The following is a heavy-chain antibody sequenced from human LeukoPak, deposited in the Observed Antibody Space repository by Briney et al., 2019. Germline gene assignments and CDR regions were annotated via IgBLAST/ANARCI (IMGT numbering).Heavy chain of an antibody. Sequence: PGGSLRLSCAASGFTFSSYATSWVRQAPGEGRGWGSVISRNGGSTYYADSVKGRFTISRDNLKNTLYVQMNSLRAEDRAVYYCAKANSGGCFDPFDYWGQGTLVTVSS. CDR3: AKANSGGCFDPFDY. D-gene: IGHD6-19*01. J-gene: IGHJ4*02. V-gene: IGHV3-23*01. CDR2: ISRNGGST. CDR1: GFTFSSYA.